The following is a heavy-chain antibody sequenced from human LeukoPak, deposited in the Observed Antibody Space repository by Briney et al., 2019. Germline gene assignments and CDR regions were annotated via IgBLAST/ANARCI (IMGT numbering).Heavy chain of an antibody. V-gene: IGHV4-4*07. CDR3: AGGARYCSGGSCYFREFHY. Sequence: SETLSLTCTVSGGSLSSYYWSWIRQPAGKGLEWIGRIYTSGSTNYNPSLTSRVTMSVDTSKNQFSLTLSSVTAADTAVYYCAGGARYCSGGSCYFREFHYWGQGTLVTVSS. J-gene: IGHJ4*02. D-gene: IGHD2-15*01. CDR2: IYTSGST. CDR1: GGSLSSYY.